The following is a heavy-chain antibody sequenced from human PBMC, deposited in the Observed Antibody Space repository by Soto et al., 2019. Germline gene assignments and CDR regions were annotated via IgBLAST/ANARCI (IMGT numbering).Heavy chain of an antibody. CDR2: INSDGSST. CDR1: GFTFSSYW. CDR3: ARDGDSSSWYGYYGMDV. D-gene: IGHD6-13*01. Sequence: VQLVESGGGLVQPGGYLRLSCAASGFTFSSYWMHWVRQAPGKGLVWVSRINSDGSSTSYADSVKGRFTISRDNATNTLYLQMNSLRAEDTAVYYCARDGDSSSWYGYYGMDVWGQGTTVTVSS. J-gene: IGHJ6*02. V-gene: IGHV3-74*01.